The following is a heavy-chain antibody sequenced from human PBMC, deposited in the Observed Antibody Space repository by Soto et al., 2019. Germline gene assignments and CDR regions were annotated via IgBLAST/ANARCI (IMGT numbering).Heavy chain of an antibody. Sequence: PGGSLRLSCAASGFTFNSYSMNWVRQAPGKGLEWVSSISSSSSYIYYADSVKGRFTISRDNAKNSLYLQMNSLRAEDTAVYYCARDGDIVVVVAATPLYYYGMDVWGQGTTVTVSS. J-gene: IGHJ6*02. CDR2: ISSSSSYI. D-gene: IGHD2-15*01. CDR1: GFTFNSYS. CDR3: ARDGDIVVVVAATPLYYYGMDV. V-gene: IGHV3-21*01.